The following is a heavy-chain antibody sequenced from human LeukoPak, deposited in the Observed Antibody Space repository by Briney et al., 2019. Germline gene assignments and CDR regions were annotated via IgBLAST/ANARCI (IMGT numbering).Heavy chain of an antibody. D-gene: IGHD5-12*01. CDR3: ARLYSGYDKGPNWFDP. J-gene: IGHJ5*02. CDR1: GGSITSGGYY. Sequence: SQTLSLTCTVSGGSITSGGYYWSWIRQPPGKGLEWIGSIYYSGSTYYNPSLKSRVTISVDTSKNQFSLKLSSVTAADTAVYYCARLYSGYDKGPNWFDPWGQGTLVTVSS. CDR2: IYYSGST. V-gene: IGHV4-39*01.